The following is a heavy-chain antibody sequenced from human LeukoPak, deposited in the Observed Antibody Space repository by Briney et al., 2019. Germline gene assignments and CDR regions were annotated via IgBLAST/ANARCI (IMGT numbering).Heavy chain of an antibody. J-gene: IGHJ4*02. Sequence: GGSLRLSCAASGFKFDAYAINWVRQPPGKGLEWVSIISWNGGFKDYADSVKGRFTISRDNVQNSVYLDMNSLRSEDTAFYFCAKVRGTYSSGFYFDSWGQGTLVTVSS. CDR2: ISWNGGFK. CDR1: GFKFDAYA. V-gene: IGHV3-9*01. D-gene: IGHD6-19*01. CDR3: AKVRGTYSSGFYFDS.